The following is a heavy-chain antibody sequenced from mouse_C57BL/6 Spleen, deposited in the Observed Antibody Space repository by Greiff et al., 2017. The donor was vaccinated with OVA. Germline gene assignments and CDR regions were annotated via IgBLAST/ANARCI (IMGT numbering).Heavy chain of an antibody. V-gene: IGHV1-52*01. J-gene: IGHJ4*01. CDR3: ARDGNYDARDY. Sequence: QVQLQQPGAELVRPGSSVKLSCKASGYTFTSYWMHWVKQRPIQGLEWIGNIDPPDSETHYNQKFKDKATLTVDKSSSAAYMQLSSLTSEDSAVYYCARDGNYDARDYWGQGTSVTVSS. CDR1: GYTFTSYW. CDR2: IDPPDSET. D-gene: IGHD2-1*01.